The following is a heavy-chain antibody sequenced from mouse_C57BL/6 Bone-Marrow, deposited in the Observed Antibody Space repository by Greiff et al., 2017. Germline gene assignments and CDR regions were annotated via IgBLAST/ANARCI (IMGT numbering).Heavy chain of an antibody. CDR2: ISNGGGST. V-gene: IGHV5-12*01. CDR3: ARHLYYDGYYAMDY. J-gene: IGHJ4*01. Sequence: EVQVVESGGGLVQPGGSLKLSCAASGFTFSDYYMYWVRQTPEKRLEWVAYISNGGGSTYYPDTVKGRFTTSRDNAKNTLYLQMSRLKSEDTAMYYCARHLYYDGYYAMDYWGQGTSVTVSS. CDR1: GFTFSDYY. D-gene: IGHD2-4*01.